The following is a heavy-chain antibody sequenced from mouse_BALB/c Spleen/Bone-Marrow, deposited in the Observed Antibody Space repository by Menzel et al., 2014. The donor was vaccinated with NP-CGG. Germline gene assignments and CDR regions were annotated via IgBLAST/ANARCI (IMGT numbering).Heavy chain of an antibody. V-gene: IGHV5-6-4*01. CDR3: SKDGGYDYSYYFDY. CDR2: ISSGGHYT. CDR1: GFTFSSYS. J-gene: IGHJ2*01. Sequence: EVKLMESGGGLVKPGGSLKLSCAASGFTFSSYSMSWVRQTPEKRLEWVATISSGGHYTYYPDSVKGRFTISRDNAKNTLYLQMSSLKSEDTAIYYCSKDGGYDYSYYFDYWGQGTTLTVSS. D-gene: IGHD2-4*01.